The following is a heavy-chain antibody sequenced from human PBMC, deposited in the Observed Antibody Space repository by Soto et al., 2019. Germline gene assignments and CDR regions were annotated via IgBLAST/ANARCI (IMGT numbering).Heavy chain of an antibody. D-gene: IGHD2-15*01. J-gene: IGHJ6*02. V-gene: IGHV1-69*13. CDR2: IIPIFGTA. CDR1: GGTFSSYA. Sequence: ASVKVSCKASGGTFSSYAISWVRQAPGQGLEWMGGIIPIFGTANYAQKFQGRVTITADESTSTAYMELSSLRSEDTAVYYCASDRVVVVVAAGEGMDVWGQGTTVTVSS. CDR3: ASDRVVVVVAAGEGMDV.